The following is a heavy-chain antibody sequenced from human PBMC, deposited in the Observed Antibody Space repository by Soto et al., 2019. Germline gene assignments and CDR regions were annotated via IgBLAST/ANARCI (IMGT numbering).Heavy chain of an antibody. J-gene: IGHJ4*02. D-gene: IGHD1-26*01. CDR2: ISYDGSNK. CDR1: GFTFSSYA. CDR3: ARDSGAVGPYYFDY. Sequence: GGSLRLSCAASGFTFSSYAMHWVRQAPGKGLEWVAVISYDGSNKYYADSVKGRFTISRDNSKNTLYLQMNSLRAEDTAVYYCARDSGAVGPYYFDYWGQGTLVTVSS. V-gene: IGHV3-30-3*01.